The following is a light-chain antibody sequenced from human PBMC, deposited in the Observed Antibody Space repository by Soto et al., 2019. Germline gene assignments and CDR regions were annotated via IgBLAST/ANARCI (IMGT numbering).Light chain of an antibody. CDR3: AAWDDSLSGPV. CDR1: NSNIGSNT. CDR2: SNN. Sequence: QSVLTQPPSASGTPGQRVTISCSGSNSNIGSNTVHWYQQLPGTAPKLLIYSNNQRPSGVPDRFSGSKSGTSASLAISGLQSEDEADYYSAAWDDSLSGPVFGTGTKVTVL. J-gene: IGLJ1*01. V-gene: IGLV1-44*01.